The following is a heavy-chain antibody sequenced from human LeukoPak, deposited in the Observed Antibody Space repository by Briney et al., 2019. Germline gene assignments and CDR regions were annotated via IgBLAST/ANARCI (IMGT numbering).Heavy chain of an antibody. D-gene: IGHD2-15*01. CDR1: GGSISSYY. Sequence: SETLSLTCTVSGGSISSYYWSWIRQPPGKGLEWIGYINHSGSTDYNPSLKSRVTISVDTSKNQFSLKLNSVTAADTAVYCCAREGGGTNCSGGSCYSGYFDYWGQGTLVTVSS. J-gene: IGHJ4*02. CDR3: AREGGGTNCSGGSCYSGYFDY. V-gene: IGHV4-59*01. CDR2: INHSGST.